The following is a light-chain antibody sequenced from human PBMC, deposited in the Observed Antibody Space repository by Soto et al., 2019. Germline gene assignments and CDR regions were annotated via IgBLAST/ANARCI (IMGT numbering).Light chain of an antibody. J-gene: IGLJ1*01. CDR3: FSYTTSSTHV. CDR2: DVS. Sequence: QSVLTQPASVSGSPGQSITISCTGTSSDVGGYNYVSWYQQHPGKAPKLMIYDVSDRPSGVSYRFSGSKSGITASLTISGLQAEDEADSYCFSYTTSSTHVFGTGTKVTVL. V-gene: IGLV2-14*01. CDR1: SSDVGGYNY.